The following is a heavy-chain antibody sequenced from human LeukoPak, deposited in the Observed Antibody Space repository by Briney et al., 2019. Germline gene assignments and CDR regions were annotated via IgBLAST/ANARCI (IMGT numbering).Heavy chain of an antibody. J-gene: IGHJ5*02. CDR2: INAGNGDT. CDR1: GYTFSSYA. V-gene: IGHV1-3*01. Sequence: ASVTVSCTASGYTFSSYAMHWVRQAPGQRLEWMGWINAGNGDTKYSQKFQGRVTFTRDTSASTAYMELSSLRSGDTAVYYCARGPPSALLYCRGGSCYSGLFDPWGQGILVTVSS. CDR3: ARGPPSALLYCRGGSCYSGLFDP. D-gene: IGHD2-15*01.